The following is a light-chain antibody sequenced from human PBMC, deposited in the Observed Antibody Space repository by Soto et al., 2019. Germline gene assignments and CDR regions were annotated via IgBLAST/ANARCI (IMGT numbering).Light chain of an antibody. V-gene: IGKV3-15*01. CDR1: QSLSN. CDR2: GAS. CDR3: QQYTNTNNPWM. J-gene: IGKJ1*01. Sequence: VLTQSPATLSVSPGERAILSCRASQSLSNLAWYQQKPGQAPRLLIYGASTRATGIPARFSGSGSGTEFTLIISGLPPDDSATYYCQQYTNTNNPWMFGQGTKVDIK.